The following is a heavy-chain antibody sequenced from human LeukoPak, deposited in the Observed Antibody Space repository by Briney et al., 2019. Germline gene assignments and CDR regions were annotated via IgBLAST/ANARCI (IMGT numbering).Heavy chain of an antibody. Sequence: GGSLRLSCAASGFTFSTHWLDWVRQAPGEGLVWVSRITADGSTTRYADSVKDRFTISRDNAKNTLYLQMNSLRAEDTAVYYCARDRYFDYWGQGNLVTVSS. CDR1: GFTFSTHW. CDR2: ITADGSTT. CDR3: ARDRYFDY. V-gene: IGHV3-74*01. J-gene: IGHJ4*02.